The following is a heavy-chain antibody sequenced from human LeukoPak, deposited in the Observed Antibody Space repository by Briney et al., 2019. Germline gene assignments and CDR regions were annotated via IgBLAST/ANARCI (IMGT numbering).Heavy chain of an antibody. CDR2: MNPNSGNT. J-gene: IGHJ3*02. CDR1: GYTFTSYD. CDR3: ATDALGLVMVTAKAFGI. V-gene: IGHV1-8*01. Sequence: GASVKVSCKASGYTFTSYDINWVRQATGQGLEWMGWMNPNSGNTGYAQKFQGRVTMTRNTSISTAYMELSSLRSEDTAVYYCATDALGLVMVTAKAFGIWGQGTMVTVSS. D-gene: IGHD2-21*02.